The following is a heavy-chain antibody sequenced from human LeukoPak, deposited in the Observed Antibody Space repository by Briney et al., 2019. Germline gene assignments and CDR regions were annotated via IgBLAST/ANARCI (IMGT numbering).Heavy chain of an antibody. CDR2: IYYSGST. Sequence: SETLSLTCTVSGGSISSYYWSWIRQPPGKGLEWIGYIYYSGSTNYNPSLRSRVTISVETSKNQFSLKLSSVTAADTAVYYCATTPRVYYYDSSGPWFDPWGQGTLVTVSS. CDR3: ATTPRVYYYDSSGPWFDP. D-gene: IGHD3-22*01. CDR1: GGSISSYY. J-gene: IGHJ5*02. V-gene: IGHV4-59*01.